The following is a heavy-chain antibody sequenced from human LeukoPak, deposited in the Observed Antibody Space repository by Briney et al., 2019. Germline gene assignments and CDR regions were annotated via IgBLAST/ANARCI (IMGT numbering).Heavy chain of an antibody. J-gene: IGHJ4*02. CDR2: INPNSGGT. D-gene: IGHD3-22*01. V-gene: IGHV1-2*02. CDR1: GYTFTGYY. CDR3: ARDHPSPTEYYYDSSGYYPFDY. Sequence: ASVKVSCKASGYTFTGYYMHWVRQAPGQGLEWMGWINPNSGGTNYAQKFQGRVTMTRDTSTSTAYMELRSLRSDDTAVYYCARDHPSPTEYYYDSSGYYPFDYWGQGTLVTVSS.